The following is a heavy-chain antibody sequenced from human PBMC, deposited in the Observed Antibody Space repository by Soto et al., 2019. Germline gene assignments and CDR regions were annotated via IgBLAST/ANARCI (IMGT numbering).Heavy chain of an antibody. J-gene: IGHJ3*02. CDR3: ARDLELEAKHRQAFDI. D-gene: IGHD1-1*01. CDR1: GGTFSSYA. CDR2: IIPVFGTA. V-gene: IGHV1-69*13. Sequence: SVKVSCKASGGTFSSYAISWVRQAPGQGLEWMGGIIPVFGTANYAQKFQGRVTITADESTSTAYMELSSLRSEDTAVYYCARDLELEAKHRQAFDIWGQGTMVTVSS.